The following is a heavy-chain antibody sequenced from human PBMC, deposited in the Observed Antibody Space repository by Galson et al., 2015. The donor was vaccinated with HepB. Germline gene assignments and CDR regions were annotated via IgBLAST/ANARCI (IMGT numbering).Heavy chain of an antibody. CDR1: GYTFTSYY. V-gene: IGHV1-46*01. CDR3: ARAGGGGDPGYYYYGMDV. D-gene: IGHD2-21*02. Sequence: SVKVSCKASGYTFTSYYMHWVRQAPGQGLEWMGIINPSGGSTSYAQKFQGRVTMTRDTSTSTVYMELSSLRSEDTAVYYCARAGGGGDPGYYYYGMDVWGQGTTVTVSS. CDR2: INPSGGST. J-gene: IGHJ6*02.